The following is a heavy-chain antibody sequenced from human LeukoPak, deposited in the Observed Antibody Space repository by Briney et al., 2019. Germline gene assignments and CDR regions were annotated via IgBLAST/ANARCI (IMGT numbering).Heavy chain of an antibody. J-gene: IGHJ3*02. V-gene: IGHV1-69*04. CDR2: IIPILGIA. Sequence: SVKVSCKASGGTFSSYAISWVRQAPGQGLEWMGRIIPILGIANYAQKFQGRVTITADKSTSTAYMELSSLRSEDTAVYYCARDRPSTYNDILTDPEDAFDIWGQGTMVTVSS. D-gene: IGHD3-9*01. CDR1: GGTFSSYA. CDR3: ARDRPSTYNDILTDPEDAFDI.